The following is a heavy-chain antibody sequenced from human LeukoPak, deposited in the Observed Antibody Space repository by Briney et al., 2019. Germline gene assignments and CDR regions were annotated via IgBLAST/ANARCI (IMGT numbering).Heavy chain of an antibody. Sequence: GGSLRLSCAASGFTFSSYAMSWVRQAPGKGLEWVSAISGSGGSTYYADSVKGRFTISRDNSKNTLYLQMNSLRAEDTAVYYCAKCGRCQQLALLIPVFDYWGQGTLVTVSS. J-gene: IGHJ4*02. CDR1: GFTFSSYA. V-gene: IGHV3-23*01. D-gene: IGHD6-13*01. CDR3: AKCGRCQQLALLIPVFDY. CDR2: ISGSGGST.